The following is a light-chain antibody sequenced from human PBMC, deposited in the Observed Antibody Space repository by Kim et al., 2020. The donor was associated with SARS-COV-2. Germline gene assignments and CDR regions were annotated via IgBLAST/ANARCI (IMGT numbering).Light chain of an antibody. CDR1: QSLLHSNGYNY. CDR3: MQALQTPFT. CDR2: FGS. J-gene: IGKJ3*01. V-gene: IGKV2-28*01. Sequence: PASISCRSSQSLLHSNGYNYLVWYLQKPGQSPQLLMYFGSNRASGVPDRFSGSGSGTDFTLKISRVEAEDVGVYYCMQALQTPFTFGPGTKVDIK.